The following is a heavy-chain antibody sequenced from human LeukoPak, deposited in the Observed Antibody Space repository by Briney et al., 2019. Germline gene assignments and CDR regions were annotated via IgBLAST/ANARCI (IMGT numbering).Heavy chain of an antibody. Sequence: PGGSLRLSCAASGFTFSDYYMSWIRQAPGKGLEWVSYISSSGSTIYYADSVKGRFTVSRDNAKNSLYLQMNSLRAEDTAVYYCARAYFDWLSRQYYFDYWGQGTLVIVSS. D-gene: IGHD3-9*01. CDR1: GFTFSDYY. CDR3: ARAYFDWLSRQYYFDY. J-gene: IGHJ4*02. V-gene: IGHV3-11*01. CDR2: ISSSGSTI.